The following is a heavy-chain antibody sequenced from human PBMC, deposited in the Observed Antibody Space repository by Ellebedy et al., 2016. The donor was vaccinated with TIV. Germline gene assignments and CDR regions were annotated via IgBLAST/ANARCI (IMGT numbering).Heavy chain of an antibody. Sequence: AASVKVSCKSSGYTFTSYGISWARQAPGQGLEWMGWISIYNGNTNYAQKFQGRVTMTTDTSTSTAYMELRSLRSDDTAVYYCARVHFDWLLNIKGSDHWGQGTLVTVSS. CDR3: ARVHFDWLLNIKGSDH. J-gene: IGHJ5*02. V-gene: IGHV1-18*01. CDR1: GYTFTSYG. CDR2: ISIYNGNT. D-gene: IGHD3-9*01.